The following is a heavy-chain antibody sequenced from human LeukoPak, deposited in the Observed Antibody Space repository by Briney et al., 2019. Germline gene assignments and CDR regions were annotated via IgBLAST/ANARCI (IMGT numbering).Heavy chain of an antibody. CDR3: ARDGGIAAAGGFDY. Sequence: GGSLRLSCAASGFTFSSYWMSWVRQAPGKGLEWVANIKQDGSEKYYVDSVKGRFTISRDNAKNSLYLQMNSLRAEDTAVYYCARDGGIAAAGGFDYWGQGTLVTVSS. CDR2: IKQDGSEK. V-gene: IGHV3-7*01. CDR1: GFTFSSYW. D-gene: IGHD6-13*01. J-gene: IGHJ4*02.